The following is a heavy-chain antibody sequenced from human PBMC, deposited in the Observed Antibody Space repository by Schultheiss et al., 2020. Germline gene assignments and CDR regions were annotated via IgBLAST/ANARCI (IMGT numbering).Heavy chain of an antibody. V-gene: IGHV3-30*03. CDR3: ARRYRDGSSWARFDP. CDR2: ISYDGSNK. Sequence: GGSLRLSCAASGFTFSSYGMHWVRQAPGKGLEWVAVISYDGSNKYYADSVKGRFTISRDNSKNTLYLQMGSLRAEDMAVYYCARRYRDGSSWARFDPWGQGTLVTVAS. D-gene: IGHD1-26*01. CDR1: GFTFSSYG. J-gene: IGHJ5*02.